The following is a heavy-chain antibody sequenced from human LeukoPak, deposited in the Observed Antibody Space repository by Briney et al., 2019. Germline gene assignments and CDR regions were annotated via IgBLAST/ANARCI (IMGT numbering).Heavy chain of an antibody. CDR2: IWYDGSNK. CDR3: ARDITMFRYFHY. CDR1: GFTFSSYG. V-gene: IGHV3-33*01. D-gene: IGHD3-10*02. J-gene: IGHJ4*01. Sequence: GGSLRLSCAASGFTFSSYGMHWVRQAPGKGLEWVAVIWYDGSNKDYADSVKGRFTISRDNSKNTLYLQMNSLRAEDTAVYYCARDITMFRYFHYWGQEPWSPSPQ.